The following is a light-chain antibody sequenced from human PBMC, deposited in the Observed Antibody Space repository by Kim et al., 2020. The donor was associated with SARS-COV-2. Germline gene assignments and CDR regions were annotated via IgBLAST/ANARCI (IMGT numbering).Light chain of an antibody. J-gene: IGLJ1*01. CDR3: NSRDSSGNYV. CDR2: GKN. V-gene: IGLV3-19*01. CDR1: SLRSYY. Sequence: AWGPTVSIRCQGDSLRSYYASWYQQKPVQAPVLVIYGKNNRPSVTPDRFSGSSSGNTAFLTITGAHAEDEADYYCNSRDSSGNYVFGTGTKVTVL.